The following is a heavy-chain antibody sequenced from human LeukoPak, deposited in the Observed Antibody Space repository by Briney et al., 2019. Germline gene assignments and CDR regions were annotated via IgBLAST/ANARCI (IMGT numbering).Heavy chain of an antibody. D-gene: IGHD3-10*01. Sequence: GKSLKISCKGSGYSFTSYWIGWVRQMPGKGLEWMGIIYPGDSDTRYSPSFQGQVTISADKSISTAYLQWSSLKASDTAMYYCARRGGAPKYYYYYYGMDVWGQGTTVTVSS. V-gene: IGHV5-51*01. CDR1: GYSFTSYW. CDR2: IYPGDSDT. J-gene: IGHJ6*02. CDR3: ARRGGAPKYYYYYYGMDV.